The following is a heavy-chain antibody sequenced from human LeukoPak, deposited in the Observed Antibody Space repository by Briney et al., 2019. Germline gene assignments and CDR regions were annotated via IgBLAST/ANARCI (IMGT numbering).Heavy chain of an antibody. D-gene: IGHD4-11*01. J-gene: IGHJ4*02. CDR3: ARRNYPYYFDY. CDR1: GGSISSSSYC. Sequence: SETLSLTCTVSGGSISSSSYCWGWVRQPPGEGLEWIGTLSCDGGTYYNPSLKTRVTTSVDTSNNQFSLRLSSVTAADTAVYYCARRNYPYYFDYWGQGTLVTVSS. CDR2: LSCDGGT. V-gene: IGHV4-39*01.